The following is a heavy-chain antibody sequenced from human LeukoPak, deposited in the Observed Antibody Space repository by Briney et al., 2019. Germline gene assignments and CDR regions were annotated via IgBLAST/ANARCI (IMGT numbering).Heavy chain of an antibody. CDR2: INEDGSSA. CDR1: GYTFSTYW. CDR3: TRDTFGARDS. Sequence: GGSLTLSCAASGYTFSTYWMHWGRQGPGRGMVWVSRINEDGSSASYAESVRGRFTISRDNAKNTLYLQMNSLRAEDAAVYYCTRDTFGARDSWGQGTLVTVSS. V-gene: IGHV3-74*01. D-gene: IGHD3-10*01. J-gene: IGHJ5*01.